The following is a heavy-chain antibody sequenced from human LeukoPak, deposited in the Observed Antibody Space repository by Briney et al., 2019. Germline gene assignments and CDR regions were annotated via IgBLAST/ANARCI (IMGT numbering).Heavy chain of an antibody. CDR2: INPNSGGT. V-gene: IGHV1-18*01. Sequence: ASVKVSCKASGYTFTSYGIGWVRQAPGQGLEWMGWINPNSGGTNYAQKFQGRLTMTRDTSTTTVYMELSSLRSEDTAMYYCAREIGPRQLHLWGSAFDYWGQGTLVTVSS. CDR1: GYTFTSYG. D-gene: IGHD5-18*01. J-gene: IGHJ4*02. CDR3: AREIGPRQLHLWGSAFDY.